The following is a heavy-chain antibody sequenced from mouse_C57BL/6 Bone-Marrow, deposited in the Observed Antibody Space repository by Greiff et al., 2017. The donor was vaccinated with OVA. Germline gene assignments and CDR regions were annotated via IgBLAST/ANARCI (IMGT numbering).Heavy chain of an antibody. V-gene: IGHV1-59*01. CDR3: ARFDAGYFDV. CDR2: IDPSDSYT. J-gene: IGHJ1*03. CDR1: GYTFTSYW. Sequence: QVQLQQPGAELVRPGTSVKLSCKASGYTFTSYWMHWVKQRPGQGLEWIGVIDPSDSYTNYNQKFKGKATLTVDTSSSTAYMQLSSLTSEDSAVYYCARFDAGYFDVWGTGTTVTVSS.